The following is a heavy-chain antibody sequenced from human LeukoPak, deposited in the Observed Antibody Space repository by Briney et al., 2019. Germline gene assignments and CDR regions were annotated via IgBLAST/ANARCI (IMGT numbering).Heavy chain of an antibody. CDR1: GGSISSGGYY. D-gene: IGHD2-8*02. V-gene: IGHV4-31*02. CDR3: AREDTGGLDY. J-gene: IGHJ4*02. Sequence: SQTLSLTCTVSGGSISSGGYYWSWIRQHPGKGLEWIGYIYYCGGTYYNPSLKSRVSMPVDTSKNQFSLKLISVTAADTAVYYCAREDTGGLDYWGQGILVTVSP. CDR2: IYYCGGT.